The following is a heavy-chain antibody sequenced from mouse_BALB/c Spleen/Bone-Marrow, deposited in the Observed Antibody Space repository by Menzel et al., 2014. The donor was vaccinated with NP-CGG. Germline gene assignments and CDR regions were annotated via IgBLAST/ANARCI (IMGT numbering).Heavy chain of an antibody. CDR2: ISTYYGDA. J-gene: IGHJ2*01. CDR3: ARDLDY. V-gene: IGHV1S137*01. CDR1: GYTFTDYA. Sequence: VQGAESGAELVRPGVSVKISCKGSGYTFTDYAVHWVKQSHAKSLEWIGVISTYYGDATYNQKFKGKATMTVDKSSSTAYMELARLTSEDSSIYYCARDLDYWGQGTTLTVSS.